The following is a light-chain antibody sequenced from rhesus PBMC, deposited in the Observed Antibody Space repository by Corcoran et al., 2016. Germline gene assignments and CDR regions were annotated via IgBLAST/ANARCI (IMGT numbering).Light chain of an antibody. V-gene: IGKV1-25*01. CDR2: EAS. J-gene: IGKJ1*01. CDR3: KHYHTYPWT. CDR1: QAIIND. Sequence: DIQMTQSPSSLSASVGDRVTITCRASQAIINDLAWYQRKPGGAPTLLIFEASSRQSGLPSPFSGSGYGTDCTLTISSLQPEDSATYYCKHYHTYPWTFGQGTQVEIK.